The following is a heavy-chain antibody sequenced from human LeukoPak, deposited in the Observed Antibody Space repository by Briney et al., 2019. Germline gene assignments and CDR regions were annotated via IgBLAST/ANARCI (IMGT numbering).Heavy chain of an antibody. CDR2: ISSSSSTI. D-gene: IGHD2/OR15-2a*01. CDR1: GFIISSHG. Sequence: GGSLRLSCAASGFIISSHGMNWVRQAPGKGLEWVSYISSSSSTIYYADSVKGRFTISRDNAKNSLYLQMNSLRAEDTAVYYCARDWAFPGGFDPWGQGTLVTVSS. V-gene: IGHV3-48*04. J-gene: IGHJ5*02. CDR3: ARDWAFPGGFDP.